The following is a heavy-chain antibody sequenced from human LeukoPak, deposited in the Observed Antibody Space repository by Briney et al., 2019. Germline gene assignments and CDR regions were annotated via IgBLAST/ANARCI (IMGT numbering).Heavy chain of an antibody. V-gene: IGHV3-74*01. CDR3: ARAGGYCSSTSCYNWVDP. J-gene: IGHJ5*02. Sequence: GGSLRLSCAASGFTFRSNWMHWDRQAPAKGLVWVARINPEGSRTSYADSVKGRFTTSRDNAKNTLYLQMNSLRAEDTAVYYCARAGGYCSSTSCYNWVDPWGQGTLVTVSS. CDR2: INPEGSRT. D-gene: IGHD2-2*01. CDR1: GFTFRSNW.